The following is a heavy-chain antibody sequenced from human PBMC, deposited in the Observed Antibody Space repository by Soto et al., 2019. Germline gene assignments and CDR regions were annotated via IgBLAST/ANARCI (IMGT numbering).Heavy chain of an antibody. Sequence: GSLRLSCAASGFTFSGSAMHWVRRASGKGLEWVGRIRSKANSYATAYAASVKGRFTISRDDSKNTAYLQMNSLKTEDTAVYYCTRRNYGSGSQVDYWGQGTLVTVSS. D-gene: IGHD3-10*01. V-gene: IGHV3-73*01. CDR1: GFTFSGSA. CDR3: TRRNYGSGSQVDY. CDR2: IRSKANSYAT. J-gene: IGHJ4*02.